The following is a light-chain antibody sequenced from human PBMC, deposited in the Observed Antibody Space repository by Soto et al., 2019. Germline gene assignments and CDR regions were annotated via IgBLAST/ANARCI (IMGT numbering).Light chain of an antibody. Sequence: QSVLTQPPSVSGAPGQSVTSACTWNSSNLGAGYDVHWYQQLPGAAPKLVIFGNRNRPSGVPERFSGSKSGTSASLAITGLQTEDEADYYCQAYDYSLTASVFGGGTKVTVL. CDR2: GNR. CDR1: SSNLGAGYD. V-gene: IGLV1-40*01. CDR3: QAYDYSLTASV. J-gene: IGLJ3*02.